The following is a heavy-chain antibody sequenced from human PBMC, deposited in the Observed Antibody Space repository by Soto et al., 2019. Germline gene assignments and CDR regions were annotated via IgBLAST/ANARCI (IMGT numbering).Heavy chain of an antibody. D-gene: IGHD2-2*01. J-gene: IGHJ6*02. V-gene: IGHV3-33*01. Sequence: GGSLRLSCAASGFTFSSYGMHWVRQAPGKGLEWVAVIWYDGSNKYYADSVKGRFTISRDNSKNTLYLQMNSLRAEDTAVYYCERDTAHAVVPADINLCNYGMDVWGQGTTVTVSS. CDR2: IWYDGSNK. CDR1: GFTFSSYG. CDR3: ERDTAHAVVPADINLCNYGMDV.